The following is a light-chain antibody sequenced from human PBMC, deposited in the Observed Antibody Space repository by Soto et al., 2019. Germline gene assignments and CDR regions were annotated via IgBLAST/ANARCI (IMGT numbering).Light chain of an antibody. CDR3: QVYGPSPPIT. V-gene: IGKV3-20*01. CDR1: QSLSSY. Sequence: EIVLTQSPGTLSLSPGEGASLSCRASQSLSSYLAWYQHKPGQAPRLLMYGVSSRATGIPDRFTGSGSGADFTLTISRLEPEDFAVYYCQVYGPSPPITFGQGTRLEIK. CDR2: GVS. J-gene: IGKJ5*01.